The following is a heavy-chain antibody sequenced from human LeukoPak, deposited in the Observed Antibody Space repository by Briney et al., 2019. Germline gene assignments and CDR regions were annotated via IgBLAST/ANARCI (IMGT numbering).Heavy chain of an antibody. CDR2: LSGGGGVA. D-gene: IGHD4-23*01. CDR1: GFTFSSYV. V-gene: IGHV3-23*01. Sequence: HPGGSLRLSCAASGFTFSSYVMTWVRQPPGKGLEWVSSLSGGGGVAYYADSVKGRFTISRDNSKNTLFLQMNSLRAEDTAVYYCAKDSRVVTDTPGDYWGQGTLVTVSS. CDR3: AKDSRVVTDTPGDY. J-gene: IGHJ4*02.